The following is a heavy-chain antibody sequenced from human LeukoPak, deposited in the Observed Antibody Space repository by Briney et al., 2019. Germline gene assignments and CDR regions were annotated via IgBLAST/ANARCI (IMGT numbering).Heavy chain of an antibody. D-gene: IGHD3-16*01. V-gene: IGHV3-23*01. CDR3: ARGAFGGVPDAFDI. Sequence: GGSLRLSCAASGFTFSTFVMHWVRQAPGKGLEWVSAISGSGGSTYYADSVKGRFTISRDNSKNTLYLQMNSLRAEDTAVYYCARGAFGGVPDAFDIWGQGTMVTVSS. CDR2: ISGSGGST. J-gene: IGHJ3*02. CDR1: GFTFSTFV.